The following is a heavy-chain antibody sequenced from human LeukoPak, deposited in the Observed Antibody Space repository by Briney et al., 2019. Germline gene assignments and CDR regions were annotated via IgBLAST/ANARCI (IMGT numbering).Heavy chain of an antibody. V-gene: IGHV3-30*04. CDR2: ISYDGSYK. J-gene: IGHJ6*03. Sequence: GGSLRLSCAASGFTFRSYAMHWVRQAPGKGLEWVAVISYDGSYKSYADSVKGRFTISRDNSKNTLYVQMNSLRAEDTAVYYCARDRYGSNSYYYYYYMDVWGKGTTVTISS. D-gene: IGHD1-1*01. CDR1: GFTFRSYA. CDR3: ARDRYGSNSYYYYYYMDV.